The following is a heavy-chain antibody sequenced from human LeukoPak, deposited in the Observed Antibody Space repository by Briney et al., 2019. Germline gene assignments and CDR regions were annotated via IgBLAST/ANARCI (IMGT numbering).Heavy chain of an antibody. J-gene: IGHJ4*02. V-gene: IGHV4-31*03. D-gene: IGHD3-22*01. CDR3: SRGLDSRKLGY. CDR2: IHPSGML. CDR1: GASFSSGDQY. Sequence: SETLSLTCTVSGASFSSGDQYWNWIRQSPGKGLEWIGSIHPSGMLYNNPSLESRVTISIDTSKNQFSLNLNSVTAANTAVYFCSRGLDSRKLGYWGQGTLVAVSS.